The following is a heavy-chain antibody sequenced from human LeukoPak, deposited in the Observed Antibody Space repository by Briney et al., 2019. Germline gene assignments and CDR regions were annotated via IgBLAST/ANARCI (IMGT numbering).Heavy chain of an antibody. CDR3: TRGGLNHAFDI. J-gene: IGHJ3*02. D-gene: IGHD3/OR15-3a*01. Sequence: GWSLRLSCAVSGFTFSRYWMHWVRQTPGRELVWVSRINNDGSDTTYAYSVKGRFTISRDNSKNTLYLQMNSLRAEDTAVYYCTRGGLNHAFDIWGQGTMVAVS. CDR2: INNDGSDT. V-gene: IGHV3-74*03. CDR1: GFTFSRYW.